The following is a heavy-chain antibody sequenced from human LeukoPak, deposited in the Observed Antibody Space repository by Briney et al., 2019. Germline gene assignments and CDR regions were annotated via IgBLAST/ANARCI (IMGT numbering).Heavy chain of an antibody. D-gene: IGHD1-14*01. CDR3: PSFDNSFDP. CDR2: IYYSGST. J-gene: IGHJ5*02. CDR1: GGSISSSSYY. V-gene: IGHV4-39*01. Sequence: SETLSLTCTVSGGSISSSSYYWGWIRQPPGKGLELIGNIYYSGSTYYNPSLKSRVTISVETSKNQLSLKLSSVTAADTAVYYCPSFDNSFDPWGQGTLVTVSS.